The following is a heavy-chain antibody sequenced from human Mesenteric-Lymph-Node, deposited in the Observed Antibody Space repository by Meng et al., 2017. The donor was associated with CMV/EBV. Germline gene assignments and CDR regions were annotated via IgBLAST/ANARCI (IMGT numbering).Heavy chain of an antibody. Sequence: SGYSFTTYRIAWVRQMPGRGLESMGIINPGDSDTIYSPSFQGQVTFSVDKSIATAYLQWSTLKATDTGIYYCARLSREWELYCSLDNWGQGTLVTVSS. D-gene: IGHD3-3*01. J-gene: IGHJ4*02. V-gene: IGHV5-51*01. CDR3: ARLSREWELYCSLDN. CDR1: GYSFTTYR. CDR2: INPGDSDT.